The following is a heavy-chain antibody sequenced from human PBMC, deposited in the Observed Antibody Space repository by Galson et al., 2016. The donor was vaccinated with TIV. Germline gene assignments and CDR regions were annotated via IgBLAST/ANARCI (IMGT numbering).Heavy chain of an antibody. CDR1: GFTFSGSW. CDR3: ARELHWSGRDY. J-gene: IGHJ4*02. CDR2: IKQDGSEK. V-gene: IGHV3-7*01. D-gene: IGHD3-3*01. Sequence: SLRLSCAASGFTFSGSWMSWVRQAPGKGLEWVANIKQDGSEKYYVNSVKGRFTISRDNAKDSVYLQMNSLRAEDTAVYYCARELHWSGRDYGGQGTLVTVSS.